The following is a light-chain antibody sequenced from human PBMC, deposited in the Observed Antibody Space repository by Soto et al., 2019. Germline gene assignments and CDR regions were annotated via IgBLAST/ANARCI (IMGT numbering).Light chain of an antibody. V-gene: IGKV1-5*01. Sequence: ASKSIRSWVDWSKQKPGQETKLLIYDASNLESGVPYRGRCRGSGQEGTRTISSLQPDDFATSSCPQYQRYPITFGQGTRLEIK. J-gene: IGKJ5*01. CDR1: KSIRSW. CDR2: DAS. CDR3: PQYQRYPIT.